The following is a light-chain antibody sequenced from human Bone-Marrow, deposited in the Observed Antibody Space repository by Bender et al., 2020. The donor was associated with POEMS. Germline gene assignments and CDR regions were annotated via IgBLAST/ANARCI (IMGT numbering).Light chain of an antibody. CDR3: QSADITTTYVI. Sequence: SYELTQPPSVSVSPGQTAIITCSGDALPKQFAYWYQQKPGQAPVLLIYKDTERSSGIPERFSGTSSGTKVTLTISGVQAEDEADYYCQSADITTTYVIFGGGTRLTVL. CDR2: KDT. J-gene: IGLJ2*01. CDR1: ALPKQF. V-gene: IGLV3-25*03.